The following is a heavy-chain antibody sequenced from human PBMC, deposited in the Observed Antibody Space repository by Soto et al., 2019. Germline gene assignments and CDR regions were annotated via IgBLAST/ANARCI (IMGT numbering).Heavy chain of an antibody. V-gene: IGHV1-69*13. D-gene: IGHD3-10*01. CDR1: GGTFSSYA. Sequence: SVKVSCKASGGTFSSYAISWVRQAPGQGLEWMGGIIPIFGTANYAQKFQGRVTITADESTSTAYMELSSLRSEDTAVYYCARGITMVRGAKTKPYYYYGMDVWGQGTTVTVSS. CDR2: IIPIFGTA. J-gene: IGHJ6*02. CDR3: ARGITMVRGAKTKPYYYYGMDV.